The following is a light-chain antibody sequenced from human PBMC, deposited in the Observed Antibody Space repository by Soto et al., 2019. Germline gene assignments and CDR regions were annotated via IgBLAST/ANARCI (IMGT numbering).Light chain of an antibody. V-gene: IGLV2-8*01. CDR3: SSYAGSNLYV. CDR1: SSDVGGYNY. Sequence: QSALTHPPSASGSPGQSVTISCTGTSSDVGGYNYVSWYQQHPGKAPKLMIYEVSKRPSGVPDRFSGSKSGNTASLTVSGLQAEDEADYYCSSYAGSNLYVFGTGTKVTV. J-gene: IGLJ1*01. CDR2: EVS.